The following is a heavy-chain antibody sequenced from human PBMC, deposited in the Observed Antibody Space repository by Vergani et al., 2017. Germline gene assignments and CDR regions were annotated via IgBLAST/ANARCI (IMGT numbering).Heavy chain of an antibody. D-gene: IGHD2-2*01. J-gene: IGHJ5*02. CDR1: GGSISSYY. Sequence: QVQLQESGSGLVKPSETLSLTCTVSGGSISSYYWSWIRQPPGKGLEWIGYTYYSGSTNYNPSLKSRVTMSVDTSKNQFSLKLSSVTAADTAVYYCAREGGYCSSTSCLSVSSHVTGWFDPWGQGTLVTVSS. CDR3: AREGGYCSSTSCLSVSSHVTGWFDP. V-gene: IGHV4-59*12. CDR2: TYYSGST.